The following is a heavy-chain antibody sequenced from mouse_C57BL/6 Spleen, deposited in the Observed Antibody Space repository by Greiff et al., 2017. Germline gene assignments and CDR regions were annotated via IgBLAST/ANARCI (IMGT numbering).Heavy chain of an antibody. Sequence: VKLQQPGAELVKPGASVKMSCKASGYTFTSYWITWVKQRPGQGLEWIGDIYPGSGSTNYNEKFKSKATLTVDTSSSTAYMQLSSLTSEDSAVYYCARRGLRRAWFAYWGQGTLVTVSA. CDR2: IYPGSGST. J-gene: IGHJ3*01. D-gene: IGHD2-4*01. V-gene: IGHV1-55*01. CDR1: GYTFTSYW. CDR3: ARRGLRRAWFAY.